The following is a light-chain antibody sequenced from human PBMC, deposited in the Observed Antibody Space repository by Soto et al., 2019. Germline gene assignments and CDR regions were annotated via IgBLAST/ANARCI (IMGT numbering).Light chain of an antibody. V-gene: IGKV4-1*01. CDR2: WAS. CDR1: QSLLFSSNNKNY. CDR3: QQYYSIPPWT. Sequence: DIVMTQSPDSLAVSLGETATLNCRSSQSLLFSSNNKNYLAWYQQKPGQPPKLLIYWASTRESGVPDRFSGSGSGTDFTLTISSLQAEDVAVYYCQQYYSIPPWTFGQGTKVEIK. J-gene: IGKJ1*01.